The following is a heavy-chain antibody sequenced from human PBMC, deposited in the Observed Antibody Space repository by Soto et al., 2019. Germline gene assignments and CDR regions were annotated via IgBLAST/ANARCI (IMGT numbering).Heavy chain of an antibody. CDR2: ISGSGGST. D-gene: IGHD3-10*01. J-gene: IGHJ4*02. Sequence: GGSLRLSCAASGFTFSSYAMSWVRQAPGKGLEWVSAISGSGGSTYYADSVKGRFTISRDNSKNTLYLQMNSLRAEDTAVYYCAKEARGITMVRGVIDYWGQGTLVTVSS. CDR1: GFTFSSYA. V-gene: IGHV3-23*01. CDR3: AKEARGITMVRGVIDY.